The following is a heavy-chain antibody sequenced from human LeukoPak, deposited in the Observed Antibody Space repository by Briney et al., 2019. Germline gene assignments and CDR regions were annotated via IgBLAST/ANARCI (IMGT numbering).Heavy chain of an antibody. V-gene: IGHV1-69*05. CDR2: IIPIFGTA. Sequence: ASVKVSCKASGGTFSSYAISWVRQAPGQGLEWMGGIIPIFGTANYAQKFQGRVTITTDESTSTAYMELSSLRSEDTAVYYCAGGLPAAAGDLYYYYMDVWAKGPRSPSP. CDR3: AGGLPAAAGDLYYYYMDV. D-gene: IGHD6-13*01. CDR1: GGTFSSYA. J-gene: IGHJ6*03.